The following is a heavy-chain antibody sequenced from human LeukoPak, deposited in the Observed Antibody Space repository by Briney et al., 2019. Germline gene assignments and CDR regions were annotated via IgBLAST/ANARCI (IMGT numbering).Heavy chain of an antibody. CDR1: GGSISSTGYY. D-gene: IGHD5/OR15-5a*01. Sequence: SETLSLTCTVSGGSISSTGYYWDWIRQPPGKGLEWIGSIYYSETTYYNSSLKSRVTISLNTSKNQFSLRLYSVTAADTAVYYCARQVSDYYYYYIDVWGKGATVTVSS. CDR2: IYYSETT. V-gene: IGHV4-39*01. J-gene: IGHJ6*03. CDR3: ARQVSDYYYYYIDV.